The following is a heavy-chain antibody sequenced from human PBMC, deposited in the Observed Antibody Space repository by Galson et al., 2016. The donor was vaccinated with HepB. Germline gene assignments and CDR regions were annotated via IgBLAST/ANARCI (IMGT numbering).Heavy chain of an antibody. CDR3: ARDRDPYYYDSSGYYLGWFDS. CDR2: IIPIFGTA. J-gene: IGHJ5*01. V-gene: IGHV1-69*13. CDR1: GGTFSSYA. D-gene: IGHD3-22*01. Sequence: SVKVSCKASGGTFSSYAISWVRQAPGQGLEWMGGIIPIFGTANYAQKFQGRVTITADESTSTAYMELSSLRSEDTAVYYCARDRDPYYYDSSGYYLGWFDSWGHGTLVTVSS.